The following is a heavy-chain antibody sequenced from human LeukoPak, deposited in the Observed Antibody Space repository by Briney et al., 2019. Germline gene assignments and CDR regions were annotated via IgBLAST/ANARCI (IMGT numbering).Heavy chain of an antibody. CDR3: ARGQIVVVPAAMSRYYYYMDV. Sequence: ASVKVSCKASGYTFTSYYMHWVRQAPGQGLEWMGIINPSGGSTSYAQKFQGRVTMTRDTSTSTVYMELSSLRSEDTAVYYCARGQIVVVPAAMSRYYYYMDVWGKGTTVTVSS. J-gene: IGHJ6*03. CDR1: GYTFTSYY. CDR2: INPSGGST. V-gene: IGHV1-46*01. D-gene: IGHD2-2*01.